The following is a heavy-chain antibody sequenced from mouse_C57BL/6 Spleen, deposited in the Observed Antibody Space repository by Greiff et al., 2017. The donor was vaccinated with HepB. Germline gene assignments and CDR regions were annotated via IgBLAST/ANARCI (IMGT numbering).Heavy chain of an antibody. D-gene: IGHD3-2*02. V-gene: IGHV1-50*01. Sequence: QVQLQQPGAELVKPGASVKLSCKASGYTFTSYWMQWVKQRPGQGLEWIGEIDPSDSYTNYNQKFKDKATLTVDKSSSTAYMQLSSLTSEDSAVYYCALDSSGYPFAYWGQGTLVTVSA. CDR3: ALDSSGYPFAY. CDR2: IDPSDSYT. J-gene: IGHJ3*01. CDR1: GYTFTSYW.